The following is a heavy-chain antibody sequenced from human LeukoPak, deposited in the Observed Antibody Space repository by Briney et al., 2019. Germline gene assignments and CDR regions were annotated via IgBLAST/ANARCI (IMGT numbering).Heavy chain of an antibody. Sequence: SETLSLTCTVSGGSISSYYWSWIRQHPGKGLEWIGYIYYSGSTYYNPSLKSRVTISVDTSKNQFSLKLSSVTAADTAVYYCAREIGSSWLFDYWGQGTLVTVSS. CDR3: AREIGSSWLFDY. D-gene: IGHD6-13*01. J-gene: IGHJ4*02. CDR1: GGSISSYY. CDR2: IYYSGST. V-gene: IGHV4-59*06.